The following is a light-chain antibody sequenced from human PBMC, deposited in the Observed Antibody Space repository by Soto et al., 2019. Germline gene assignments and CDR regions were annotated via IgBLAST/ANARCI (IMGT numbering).Light chain of an antibody. J-gene: IGKJ4*01. CDR2: DAS. CDR1: QGVDIY. V-gene: IGKV3-11*01. CDR3: QQRKYWPPLT. Sequence: EVVVTQSPVTLALSPGERATLSCRTSQGVDIYVAWYQQKPGQAPRLLIYDASNRAPGIPARFSGSGSGTVFTLTIISLEPEDFAVYYCQQRKYWPPLTFGGGTKVETK.